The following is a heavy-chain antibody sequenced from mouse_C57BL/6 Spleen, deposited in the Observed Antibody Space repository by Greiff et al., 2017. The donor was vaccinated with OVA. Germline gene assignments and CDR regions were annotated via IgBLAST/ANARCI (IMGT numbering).Heavy chain of an antibody. J-gene: IGHJ1*03. CDR1: GYSITSGYD. CDR3: ARDSYYGSSYDYWYFDV. CDR2: ISYSGST. D-gene: IGHD1-1*01. V-gene: IGHV3-1*01. Sequence: EVKLQESGPGMVKPSQSLSLTCTVTGYSITSGYDWHWIRHFPGNKLEWMGYISYSGSTNYNPSLKSRISITHDTSKNHFFLKLNSVTTEDTATYYCARDSYYGSSYDYWYFDVWGTGTTVTVSS.